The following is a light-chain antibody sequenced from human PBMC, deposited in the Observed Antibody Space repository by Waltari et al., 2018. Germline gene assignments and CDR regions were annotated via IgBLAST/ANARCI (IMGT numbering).Light chain of an antibody. Sequence: SFELTQPPSVSVSPGPTARITCSGDALPKKYAYWYQQKSGQAPVLAIYDDRKRPSGIPERFSGSNSGTMATLTISGAQVEDEADYYCYSTDSSGDHRVFGGGTKLTVL. J-gene: IGLJ3*02. V-gene: IGLV3-10*01. CDR3: YSTDSSGDHRV. CDR2: DDR. CDR1: ALPKKY.